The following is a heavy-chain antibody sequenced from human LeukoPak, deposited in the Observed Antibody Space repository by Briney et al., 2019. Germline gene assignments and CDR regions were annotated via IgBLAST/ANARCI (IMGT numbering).Heavy chain of an antibody. J-gene: IGHJ4*02. Sequence: SETPSLTCAVYSRSFNGYYWNWIRQSPGKGLEWIGEIDHTGSTSYNPSFKSRVAISVDTSKNQFSLKLRSVTAADTALYYCARRLGGSTNFEYWGQGTLVTVSS. CDR2: IDHTGST. D-gene: IGHD3-16*01. CDR3: ARRLGGSTNFEY. CDR1: SRSFNGYY. V-gene: IGHV4-34*01.